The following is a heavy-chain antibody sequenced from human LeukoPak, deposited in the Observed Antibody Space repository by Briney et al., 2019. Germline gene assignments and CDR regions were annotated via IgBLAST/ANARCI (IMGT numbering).Heavy chain of an antibody. D-gene: IGHD3-22*01. Sequence: QLGGSLRLSCAASGFTFSSYAMSWVRQAPGKGLEWVSAISGSGGSTYYADSVKGRFTISRDNSKNTLYLQMNSLRAEDTAVYYCAILGGRMIVVVITGPYYFDYWGQGTLVTVSS. CDR1: GFTFSSYA. J-gene: IGHJ4*02. CDR2: ISGSGGST. CDR3: AILGGRMIVVVITGPYYFDY. V-gene: IGHV3-23*01.